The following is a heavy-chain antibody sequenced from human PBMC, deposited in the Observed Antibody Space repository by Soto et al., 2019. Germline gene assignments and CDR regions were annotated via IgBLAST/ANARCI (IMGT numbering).Heavy chain of an antibody. Sequence: SETLSLTCTVSGGSISSYYWSWIRQPPGKGLEWIGYIYYSGSTNYNPSLKSRVTISVDTSKNQFSLKLSSVTAADTAVYYCARRELNYYGSGQPRIENWFDPWGQGTLVTVSS. V-gene: IGHV4-59*08. J-gene: IGHJ5*02. D-gene: IGHD3-10*01. CDR2: IYYSGST. CDR3: ARRELNYYGSGQPRIENWFDP. CDR1: GGSISSYY.